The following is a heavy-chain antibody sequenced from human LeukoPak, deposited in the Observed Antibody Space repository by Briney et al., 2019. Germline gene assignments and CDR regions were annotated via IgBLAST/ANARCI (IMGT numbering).Heavy chain of an antibody. CDR3: ARGGSASGAPPSFDY. Sequence: GGSLRLSCAASGFTFSSYAMSWVRQAPGKGLEWVSSISSSSSYIYYADSVKGRFTISRDNAKNPLYLQMNSLRAEDTAVYYCARGGSASGAPPSFDYWGQGTLVTVSS. D-gene: IGHD1-26*01. CDR1: GFTFSSYA. J-gene: IGHJ4*02. V-gene: IGHV3-21*01. CDR2: ISSSSSYI.